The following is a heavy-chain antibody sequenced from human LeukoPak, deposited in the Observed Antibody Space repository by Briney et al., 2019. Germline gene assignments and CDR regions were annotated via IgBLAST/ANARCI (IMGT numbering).Heavy chain of an antibody. Sequence: SETLSLTCAVYGGSFSGYYWSWIRQPPGKGLEWIGEINHSGSTNYNPSLKSRVTISVDTSKNQFSLKLSSVTAADTAVYYCARGRYSYGYRTIDYWGQGTLVTVSS. CDR2: INHSGST. CDR1: GGSFSGYY. CDR3: ARGRYSYGYRTIDY. V-gene: IGHV4-34*01. D-gene: IGHD5-18*01. J-gene: IGHJ4*02.